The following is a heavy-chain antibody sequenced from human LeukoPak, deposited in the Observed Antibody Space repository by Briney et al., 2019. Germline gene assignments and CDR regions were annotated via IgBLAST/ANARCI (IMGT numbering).Heavy chain of an antibody. V-gene: IGHV4-59*08. CDR2: IYYNGRT. J-gene: IGHJ4*02. D-gene: IGHD3-22*01. CDR3: AKTYFYDTSQSYYFDY. Sequence: PSETLSLTCTVSSGSISKFYWSWIRQSPGKGLEWIGNIYYNGRTNYNPSLKSRVTISVDTSKNQFSLTLASVTAADTAMYYCAKTYFYDTSQSYYFDYWSQGTLVTVS. CDR1: SGSISKFY.